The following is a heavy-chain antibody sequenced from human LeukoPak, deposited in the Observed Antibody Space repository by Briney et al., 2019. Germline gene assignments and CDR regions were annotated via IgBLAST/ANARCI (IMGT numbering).Heavy chain of an antibody. Sequence: SEPLSLTCTVSGGFISSYYWSWIRQPPGKGREWIGNVYYTGSTNYNPSLKSRVTISVDTSKNQFCLKLSSVTAAYTAVYYCAREEYGGYGPGTFDYWGQGTLVTVSS. V-gene: IGHV4-59*01. J-gene: IGHJ4*02. CDR1: GGFISSYY. CDR3: AREEYGGYGPGTFDY. D-gene: IGHD5-12*01. CDR2: VYYTGST.